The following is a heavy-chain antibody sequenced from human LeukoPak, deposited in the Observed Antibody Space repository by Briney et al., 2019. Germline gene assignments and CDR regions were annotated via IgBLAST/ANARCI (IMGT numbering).Heavy chain of an antibody. Sequence: PSETLSLTCAVYGGSFSNYYWNWIRQTPGKGLEWLGETNHRGRANYNPSLMSRVTVSVDTSKNQFSLRLTSVTATDTAIYYCARRWNYGRNYYIDVWGKGATVSVSS. D-gene: IGHD1-7*01. CDR1: GGSFSNYY. CDR3: ARRWNYGRNYYIDV. J-gene: IGHJ6*03. V-gene: IGHV4-34*01. CDR2: TNHRGRA.